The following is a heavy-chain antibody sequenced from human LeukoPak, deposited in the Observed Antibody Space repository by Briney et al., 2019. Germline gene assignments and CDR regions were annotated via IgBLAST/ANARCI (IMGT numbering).Heavy chain of an antibody. CDR3: ARDWRIGYCSGGSCSGMDV. V-gene: IGHV1-2*02. CDR2: INPNSGGT. CDR1: GYTFTGYY. J-gene: IGHJ6*02. Sequence: GASVKVSCKASGYTFTGYYMHWVRQAPGQGLEWMGWINPNSGGTNYAQKFQGGVTMTRDTSISTAYMELSRLRSDGTAVYYCARDWRIGYCSGGSCSGMDVWGQGTMVTVSS. D-gene: IGHD2-15*01.